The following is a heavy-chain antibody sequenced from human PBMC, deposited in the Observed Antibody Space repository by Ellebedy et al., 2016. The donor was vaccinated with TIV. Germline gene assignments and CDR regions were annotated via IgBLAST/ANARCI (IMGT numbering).Heavy chain of an antibody. Sequence: SETLSLTCSVSGGSIRSYYWSWIRQPPGKGLEWIGRIYTSGSTNYNPSLKSRVTMSVDTSKNQFSLKLSSVTAAETAVYYCATGSGHSYGLDYWGQGTLVTVSS. D-gene: IGHD5-18*01. J-gene: IGHJ4*02. CDR2: IYTSGST. V-gene: IGHV4-4*07. CDR3: ATGSGHSYGLDY. CDR1: GGSIRSYY.